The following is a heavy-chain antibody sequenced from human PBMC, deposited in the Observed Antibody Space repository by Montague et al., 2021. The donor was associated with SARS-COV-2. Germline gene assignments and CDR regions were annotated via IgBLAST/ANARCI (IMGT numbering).Heavy chain of an antibody. V-gene: IGHV6-1*01. CDR1: GDSVSSNIAA. D-gene: IGHD1-14*01. J-gene: IGHJ4*02. CDR2: PYYRSKWYN. Sequence: CAISGDSVSSNIAAWNWIGQSPSRGLEWLGRPYYRSKWYNDYAVSVRSRITISPDTSKNQFSLQLNSVTPEDTAVYYCTQERGPGRTTWHYFDYWGQGTLVTVSS. CDR3: TQERGPGRTTWHYFDY.